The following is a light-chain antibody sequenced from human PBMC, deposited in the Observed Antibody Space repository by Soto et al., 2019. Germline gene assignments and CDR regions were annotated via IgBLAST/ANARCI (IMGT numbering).Light chain of an antibody. CDR2: AAS. CDR1: QSISSY. CDR3: QQSYSTPRT. V-gene: IGKV1-39*01. Sequence: DIQMTQSPSSLSASVGDRVTITCRASQSISSYLNWYQQKPGKAPKLLIYAASSLQSGGPSRFSGSGSWTDFTLTISRLQTEDFATYYCQQSYSTPRTFGQGTKVEIK. J-gene: IGKJ1*01.